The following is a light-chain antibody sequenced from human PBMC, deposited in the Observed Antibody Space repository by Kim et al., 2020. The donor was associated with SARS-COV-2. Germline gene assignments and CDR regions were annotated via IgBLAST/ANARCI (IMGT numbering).Light chain of an antibody. CDR1: SSNIGSNT. J-gene: IGLJ2*01. CDR3: NSRDSNDNVV. Sequence: PGQRVTVSCSGSSSNIGSNTVNWYQQLPGTAPKLLIYSNDRRPSGVPDRFSGSSSGNTASLTITGTQAGDEADYYCNSRDSNDNVVFGGGTQPTVL. V-gene: IGLV1-44*01. CDR2: SND.